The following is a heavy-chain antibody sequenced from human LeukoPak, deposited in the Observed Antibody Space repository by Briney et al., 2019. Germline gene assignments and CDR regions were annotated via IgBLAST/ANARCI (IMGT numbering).Heavy chain of an antibody. V-gene: IGHV4-34*01. CDR1: GGSFSGYY. CDR2: INHSGST. Sequence: SETLSLNCAVYGGSFSGYYWSWIRQPPGKGLEGIGEINHSGSTNYNPSLKSRVTISVDTTKNQFSLNLSSVTAADTAVYYCARTGYSSSWYPRPPGYWGQGTLVTVSS. CDR3: ARTGYSSSWYPRPPGY. D-gene: IGHD6-13*01. J-gene: IGHJ4*02.